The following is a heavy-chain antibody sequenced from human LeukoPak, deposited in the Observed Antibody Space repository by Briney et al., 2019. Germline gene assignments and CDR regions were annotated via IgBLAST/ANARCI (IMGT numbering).Heavy chain of an antibody. J-gene: IGHJ4*02. CDR2: IKQDGSEK. CDR1: GFTFSSYW. CDR3: ASVTYDFWSGYLVGFDY. D-gene: IGHD3-3*01. Sequence: PGGSLRLSCAASGFTFSSYWMSWVRQAPGKGLEWVANIKQDGSEKYYVDSVEGRFTISRDNAKNSLYLQMNSLRAEDTAVYYCASVTYDFWSGYLVGFDYWGQGTLVTVSS. V-gene: IGHV3-7*01.